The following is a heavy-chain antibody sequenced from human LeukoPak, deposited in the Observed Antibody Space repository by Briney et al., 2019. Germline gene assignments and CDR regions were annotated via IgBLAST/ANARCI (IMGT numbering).Heavy chain of an antibody. J-gene: IGHJ4*02. V-gene: IGHV3-7*01. D-gene: IGHD1-26*01. CDR2: INLDGSVK. Sequence: GGSLRLSCATSGFTFSNYWMSWVRQAPGKGLEWVANINLDGSVKSYVDSVKGRFTISRDNTKNTLYLLMDSLRAEDTAVYYCSRGSYWGGDYWGQGTLVTVSS. CDR1: GFTFSNYW. CDR3: SRGSYWGGDY.